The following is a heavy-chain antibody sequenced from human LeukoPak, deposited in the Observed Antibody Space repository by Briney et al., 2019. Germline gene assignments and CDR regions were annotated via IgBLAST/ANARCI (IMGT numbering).Heavy chain of an antibody. D-gene: IGHD2-15*01. CDR2: IYYSGST. Sequence: SETLSLTCTVSGGPISSYYWSWIRQPPGKGLEWIGYIYYSGSTNYNPSLKSRVTISVDTSKNQFSLKLSSVTAADTAVYYCARMGCSGGSCYSMSYFDYWGQGTLVTVSS. CDR1: GGPISSYY. V-gene: IGHV4-59*01. J-gene: IGHJ4*02. CDR3: ARMGCSGGSCYSMSYFDY.